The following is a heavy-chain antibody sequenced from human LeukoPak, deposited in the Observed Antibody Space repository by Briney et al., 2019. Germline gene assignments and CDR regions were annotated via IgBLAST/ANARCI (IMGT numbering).Heavy chain of an antibody. CDR3: SSQISRGGN. Sequence: GGSLRLSCAASGFSFSTYWMHWVRQVPGKGPEWVSHITPDGSSTNYADSVKGRFTVSRDNAKNTLYLQMNSLRAEDTAVYYCSSQISRGGNWGQGTLVTVSS. J-gene: IGHJ4*02. D-gene: IGHD3-16*01. CDR2: ITPDGSST. CDR1: GFSFSTYW. V-gene: IGHV3-74*01.